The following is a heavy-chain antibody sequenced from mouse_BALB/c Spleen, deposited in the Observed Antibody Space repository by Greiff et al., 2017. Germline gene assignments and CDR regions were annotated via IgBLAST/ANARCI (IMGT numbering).Heavy chain of an antibody. CDR2: IDPYYGGT. Sequence: LQESGPELEKPGASVKISCKASGYSFTGYNMNWVKQSNGKSLEWIGNIDPYYGGTSYNQKFKGKATLTVDKSSSTAYMQLKSLTSEDSAVYYCARTIYDGYSLDFDYWGQGTTLTVSS. D-gene: IGHD2-3*01. V-gene: IGHV1-39*01. J-gene: IGHJ2*01. CDR3: ARTIYDGYSLDFDY. CDR1: GYSFTGYN.